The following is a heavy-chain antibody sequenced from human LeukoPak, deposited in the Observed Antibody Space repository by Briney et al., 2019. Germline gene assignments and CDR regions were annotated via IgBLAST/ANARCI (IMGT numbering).Heavy chain of an antibody. CDR2: IYSGGST. V-gene: IGHV3-53*01. Sequence: GGSLRLSCAASGFTVSSNYMSWVRQAPGKGLEWVSVIYSGGSTYYADSVKGRFTISRDNSKNTLYLQMNSLRAEDTAVYYCARDKPYCSGGSCYYYYYMDVWGKGTTVTVSS. CDR3: ARDKPYCSGGSCYYYYYMDV. J-gene: IGHJ6*03. CDR1: GFTVSSNY. D-gene: IGHD2-15*01.